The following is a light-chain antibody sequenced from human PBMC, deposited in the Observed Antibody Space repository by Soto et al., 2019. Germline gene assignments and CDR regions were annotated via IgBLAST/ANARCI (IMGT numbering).Light chain of an antibody. CDR2: AAS. CDR3: QQRNSFPIT. Sequence: DIQLTQSPSFLSASVGDIVTITCRASQGSSSYLAWYQQKPGKAPKLLIYAASTLQSGVPSRFSGSGSGTEVTLTIRSLQPEDCATYYCQQRNSFPITFGQGTRLEIK. J-gene: IGKJ5*01. V-gene: IGKV1-9*01. CDR1: QGSSSY.